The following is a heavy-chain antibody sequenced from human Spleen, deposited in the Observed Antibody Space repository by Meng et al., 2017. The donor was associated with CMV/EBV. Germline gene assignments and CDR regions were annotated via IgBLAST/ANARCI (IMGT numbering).Heavy chain of an antibody. Sequence: GESLKISCAASGFTFSYYDMHWVRQAPGKGLEWVANIKQDGSDKYYVDSVKGRFTISRDNAKNSLYLQMNSLRVEDTAVYYCAGDSGAYWGQGTLVTVSS. D-gene: IGHD3-10*01. CDR2: IKQDGSDK. CDR3: AGDSGAY. J-gene: IGHJ4*02. V-gene: IGHV3-7*01. CDR1: GFTFSYYD.